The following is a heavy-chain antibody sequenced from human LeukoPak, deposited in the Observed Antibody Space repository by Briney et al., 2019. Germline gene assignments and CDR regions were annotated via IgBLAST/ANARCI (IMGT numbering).Heavy chain of an antibody. Sequence: SETLSPTYTVSGGSISSGSYYWCWLRQPPGKGLEWIGSIFYSWLTSYNPSLKSRVTIFIDTSKNQFCLKLSSVTATDTAVYLWASETVSGTYNGDYCGQGTLVTVSS. D-gene: IGHD1-26*01. J-gene: IGHJ4*02. CDR1: GGSISSGSYY. CDR2: IFYSWLT. CDR3: ASETVSGTYNGDY. V-gene: IGHV4-39*01.